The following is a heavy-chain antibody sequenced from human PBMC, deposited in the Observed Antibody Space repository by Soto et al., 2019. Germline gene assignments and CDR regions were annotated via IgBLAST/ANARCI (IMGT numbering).Heavy chain of an antibody. CDR1: GGSISSGGYY. CDR3: AGHSLALRKNNWFDP. D-gene: IGHD3-3*02. V-gene: IGHV4-31*02. J-gene: IGHJ5*02. Sequence: TLSLTCTVSGGSISSGGYYWSWIRQHPGKGLEWIGYIYYSGSTYYNPSLKSRVTMSVDTSKNQFSLRLRSVTAADTALYFCAGHSLALRKNNWFDPWGQGIMVTVSS. CDR2: IYYSGST.